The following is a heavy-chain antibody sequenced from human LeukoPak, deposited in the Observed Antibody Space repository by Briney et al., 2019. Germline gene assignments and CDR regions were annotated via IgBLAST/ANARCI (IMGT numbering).Heavy chain of an antibody. CDR2: ISGSGGST. Sequence: GGSLRLSCAASGFTFSSYAMSWVRQAPGKGLEWVSAISGSGGSTYYADSVKGRFTISRDNSKNTLYLQMNSLRAEDTAVYYCAKQDTNPRIHFSSWYVGFYYYYYGMDVWGQGTTVTVSS. J-gene: IGHJ6*02. V-gene: IGHV3-23*01. CDR1: GFTFSSYA. D-gene: IGHD6-13*01. CDR3: AKQDTNPRIHFSSWYVGFYYYYYGMDV.